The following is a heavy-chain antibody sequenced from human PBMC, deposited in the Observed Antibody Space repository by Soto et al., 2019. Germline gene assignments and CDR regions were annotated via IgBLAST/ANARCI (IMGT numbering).Heavy chain of an antibody. D-gene: IGHD4-17*01. CDR3: VKGGGVDEVTTTRVVFDY. J-gene: IGHJ4*02. Sequence: QVQLVQSGAEVKKPGASVKVSCKASGYTFTGNYIHWMRRAPGQGPEWMGWLNPRSGATDYAQKFQGRVTNTRDTSISTAYMDLSRLTSDDTAMYYCVKGGGVDEVTTTRVVFDYWGQGTPLTVSS. V-gene: IGHV1-2*02. CDR2: LNPRSGAT. CDR1: GYTFTGNY.